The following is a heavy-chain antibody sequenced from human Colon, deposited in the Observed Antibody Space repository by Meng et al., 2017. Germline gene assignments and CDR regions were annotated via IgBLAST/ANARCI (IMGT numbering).Heavy chain of an antibody. CDR1: GGSISTSGYY. CDR3: VRSSGWVKTGFDP. Sequence: QPQLQESGPGLVKPSEALSPTCSFSGGSISTSGYYWGWIRQPPGKGLEWIGSIGHSGFTYYTPSLKSRVTVSIDTSRNQFSLWLTSVTAADTAVYYCVRSSGWVKTGFDPWGQGTLVTVSS. J-gene: IGHJ5*02. D-gene: IGHD6-19*01. CDR2: IGHSGFT. V-gene: IGHV4-39*01.